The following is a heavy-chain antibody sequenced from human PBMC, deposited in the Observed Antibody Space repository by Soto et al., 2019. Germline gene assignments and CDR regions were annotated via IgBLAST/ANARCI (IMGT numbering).Heavy chain of an antibody. D-gene: IGHD5-12*01. CDR1: GGSISSGGYY. CDR2: IYYSGST. Sequence: NPSETLSLTCTVSGGSISSGGYYWSWIRQHPGKGQEWIGYIYYSGSTYYNPSLKSRVTISVDTSKNQFSLKLSSVTAADTAVYYCACRDGYNRNVFDYWGQGTLVTVSS. V-gene: IGHV4-31*03. J-gene: IGHJ4*02. CDR3: ACRDGYNRNVFDY.